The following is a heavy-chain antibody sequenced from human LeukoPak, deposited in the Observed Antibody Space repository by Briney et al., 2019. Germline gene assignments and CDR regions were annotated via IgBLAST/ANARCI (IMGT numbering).Heavy chain of an antibody. CDR3: ASHCSSTSCYDN. CDR1: GYTFTSYG. V-gene: IGHV1-18*01. J-gene: IGHJ4*02. CDR2: ISAYNGNT. Sequence: ASVKVSCKASGYTFTSYGISWVRQAPGQGLEWMGWISAYNGNTNYAQKLQGRVTMTTDTSTSTAYMELRSLRSDDTAVYYCASHCSSTSCYDNWGQGTLATVSS. D-gene: IGHD2-2*01.